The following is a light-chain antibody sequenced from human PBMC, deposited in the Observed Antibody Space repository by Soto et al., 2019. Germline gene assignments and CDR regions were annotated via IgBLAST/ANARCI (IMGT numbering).Light chain of an antibody. V-gene: IGKV1-5*01. CDR1: QTISSW. Sequence: DIQMTHSPSTLPASVGYRVTITCLASQTISSWLAWYQQKPGKAPDLLIYDASRLPGEVPSRFSGSESGTEFTLTIGSLQPDDFATYFCQQYYNYSTFGQGTKVDIK. CDR3: QQYYNYST. CDR2: DAS. J-gene: IGKJ1*01.